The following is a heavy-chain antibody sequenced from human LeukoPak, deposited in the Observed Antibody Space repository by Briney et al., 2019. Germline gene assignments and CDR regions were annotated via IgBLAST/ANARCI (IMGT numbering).Heavy chain of an antibody. D-gene: IGHD4-23*01. CDR1: GFNVSSNY. J-gene: IGHJ4*02. CDR3: ARRGDGGRSFDY. Sequence: GGSLRLSCAASGFNVSSNYLSWVRQAPGKGLEWVSLIYSGGNTYYADSVKGRFTISRDNSKNTLFLQMNSLRAEDTAVYYCARRGDGGRSFDYWGQGTLVTVSS. CDR2: IYSGGNT. V-gene: IGHV3-53*01.